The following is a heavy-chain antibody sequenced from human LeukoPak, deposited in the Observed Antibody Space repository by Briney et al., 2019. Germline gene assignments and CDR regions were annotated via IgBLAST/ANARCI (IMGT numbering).Heavy chain of an antibody. CDR2: ISYDGSNK. CDR1: GFTFSSYA. D-gene: IGHD3-3*01. J-gene: IGHJ2*01. V-gene: IGHV3-30*04. Sequence: PGGSLRLSCAASGFTFSSYATHWVRQAPGKGLEWVAVISYDGSNKYYADSVKGRFTISRDNSKNTLYLQMNSLRAEDTAVYYCAREASSHDYWYFDLWGRGTLVTVSS. CDR3: AREASSHDYWYFDL.